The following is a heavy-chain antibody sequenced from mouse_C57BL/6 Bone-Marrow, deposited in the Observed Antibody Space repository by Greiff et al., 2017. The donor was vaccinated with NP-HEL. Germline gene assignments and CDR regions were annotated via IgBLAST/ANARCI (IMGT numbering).Heavy chain of an antibody. D-gene: IGHD1-1*01. Sequence: QVQLQQPGAELVKPGASVKMSCKASGYTFTSYWITWVKQRPGQGLEWIGDIYPGSGSTNYNEKFKSKATLTVDTSSSTAYMQLSSLTSEDSAVEYCARGDYGSSWGFAYWGQGTLVTVSA. J-gene: IGHJ3*01. CDR1: GYTFTSYW. CDR3: ARGDYGSSWGFAY. CDR2: IYPGSGST. V-gene: IGHV1-55*01.